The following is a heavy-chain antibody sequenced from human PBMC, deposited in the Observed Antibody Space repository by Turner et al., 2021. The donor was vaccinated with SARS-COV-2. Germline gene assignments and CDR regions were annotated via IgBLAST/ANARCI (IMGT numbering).Heavy chain of an antibody. Sequence: EVQLLESGGGLVQPGGSLRLSCAASGFTFSSYSMNWVRQAPGEGLEWVSSISSTSSYISYADSVKGRFTISRDNAKNSLYLQMNSLRAEDTAVYYCARQLGYCSSTICYRFLRGGMDVWGQGTTVTVSS. V-gene: IGHV3-21*01. CDR1: GFTFSSYS. CDR2: ISSTSSYI. CDR3: ARQLGYCSSTICYRFLRGGMDV. D-gene: IGHD2-2*01. J-gene: IGHJ6*02.